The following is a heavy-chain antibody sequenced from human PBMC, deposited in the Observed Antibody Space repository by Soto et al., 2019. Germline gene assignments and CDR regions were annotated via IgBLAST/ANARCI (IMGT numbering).Heavy chain of an antibody. CDR3: ARGQGRYSGTPYYYYYMDV. Sequence: SETLSLTCAVYGGSFSGYYWSWIRQPPGKGLEWIGEINHSGSTNYNPSLKSRVTISVDTSKNQFSLKLSSVTAADTAVYYCARGQGRYSGTPYYYYYMDVWGKGTTVTVSS. CDR2: INHSGST. D-gene: IGHD5-12*01. J-gene: IGHJ6*03. V-gene: IGHV4-34*01. CDR1: GGSFSGYY.